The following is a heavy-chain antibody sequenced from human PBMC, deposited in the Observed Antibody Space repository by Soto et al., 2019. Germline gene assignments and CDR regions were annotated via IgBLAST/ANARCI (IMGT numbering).Heavy chain of an antibody. J-gene: IGHJ3*02. V-gene: IGHV4-59*01. CDR1: GGSISSYY. CDR2: IYYSGST. CDR3: ARVYDYGDLTPKYAFDI. D-gene: IGHD4-17*01. Sequence: SETLSLTCTVSGGSISSYYWSWIRQPPGKGLEWIGYIYYSGSTNYNPSLKSRVTISVDTSKNQFSLKLSSVTAADTAVYYCARVYDYGDLTPKYAFDIWGQGTMVTVSS.